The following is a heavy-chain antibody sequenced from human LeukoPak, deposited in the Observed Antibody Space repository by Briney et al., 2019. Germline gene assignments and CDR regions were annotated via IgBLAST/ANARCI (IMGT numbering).Heavy chain of an antibody. CDR1: GFTFSNYA. D-gene: IGHD2-15*01. J-gene: IGHJ4*02. CDR2: ISGSGGST. CDR3: ARAPGYCSGGSCYDY. Sequence: VGSLTLSCAASGFTFSNYAMSWVRQAPGKGLEWVSLISGSGGSTNYADSVKGRFSISRDNSKNTVYLQMKSLRADDTALYYCARAPGYCSGGSCYDYWGQGTLVPVSS. V-gene: IGHV3-23*01.